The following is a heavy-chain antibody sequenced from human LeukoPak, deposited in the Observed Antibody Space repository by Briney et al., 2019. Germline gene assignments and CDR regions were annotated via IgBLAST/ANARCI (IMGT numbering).Heavy chain of an antibody. CDR1: GFSFSNSA. V-gene: IGHV1-58*01. D-gene: IGHD5-12*01. CDR3: TAEIYRGHVYSYYYGMDV. CDR2: IVVGSDST. J-gene: IGHJ6*02. Sequence: SVKVSCKASGFSFSNSAFQWVRQARGQRLEWIGWIVVGSDSTKYAQKFQERVSITRDMSTSTVYMELSSLRSEDTAVYYCTAEIYRGHVYSYYYGMDVWGQGTTVTVFS.